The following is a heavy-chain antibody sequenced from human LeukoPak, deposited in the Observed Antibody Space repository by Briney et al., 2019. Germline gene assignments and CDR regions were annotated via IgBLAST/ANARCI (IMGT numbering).Heavy chain of an antibody. CDR1: GYTFAGYY. CDR2: INPNSGGT. V-gene: IGHV1-2*02. D-gene: IGHD4-4*01. CDR3: ARDHYDTTVNYYYYGMDV. J-gene: IGHJ6*02. Sequence: ASVKVSCKASGYTFAGYYIHWVRQAPGQGLEWLGWINPNSGGTNYAQKFQGRVTTTRDTSISTAYMELSRLRSDDTAVYYCARDHYDTTVNYYYYGMDVWGQGTTVTVSS.